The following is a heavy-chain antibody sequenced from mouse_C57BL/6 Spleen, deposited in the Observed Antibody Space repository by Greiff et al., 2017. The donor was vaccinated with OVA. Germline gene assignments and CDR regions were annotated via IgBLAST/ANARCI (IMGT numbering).Heavy chain of an antibody. Sequence: DVHLVESGPGLVKPSQSLSLTCSVTGYSITSGYYWNWIRQFPGNKLEWMGYISYDGSNNYNPSLKNRISITRDTSKNQFFLKLNSVTTEDTATYYCARGGVVATDYAMDYWGQGTSVTVSS. J-gene: IGHJ4*01. CDR2: ISYDGSN. CDR3: ARGGVVATDYAMDY. V-gene: IGHV3-6*01. CDR1: GYSITSGYY. D-gene: IGHD1-1*01.